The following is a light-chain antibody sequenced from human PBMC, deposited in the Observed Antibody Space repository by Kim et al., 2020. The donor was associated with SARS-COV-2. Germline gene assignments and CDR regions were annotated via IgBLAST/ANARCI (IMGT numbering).Light chain of an antibody. J-gene: IGKJ4*01. CDR1: QSVTATY. V-gene: IGKV3-20*01. CDR2: GAS. CDR3: QQYAGSPLT. Sequence: PGERATLSCRASQSVTATYLAWYQQKPGQAPRLLIYGASSRATGIPDRFSGSGSVTDFTLTISRLEPEDFAVYYCQQYAGSPLTFGGGTKV.